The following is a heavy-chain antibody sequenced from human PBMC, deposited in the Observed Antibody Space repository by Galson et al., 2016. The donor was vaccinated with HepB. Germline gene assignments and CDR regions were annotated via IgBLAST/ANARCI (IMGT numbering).Heavy chain of an antibody. CDR1: GGSISSSSYY. V-gene: IGHV4-39*07. J-gene: IGHJ6*02. CDR3: AGHRGRPWGYYYYGMDV. CDR2: LYYSGST. Sequence: LSLTCTVSGGSISSSSYYWDWIRQPPGKGLEWIGNLYYSGSTYYNPSLKSRDTISVDTSKNQFSLMLTSVTAADTAVYYCAGHRGRPWGYYYYGMDVWGQGTTVTVSS. D-gene: IGHD7-27*01.